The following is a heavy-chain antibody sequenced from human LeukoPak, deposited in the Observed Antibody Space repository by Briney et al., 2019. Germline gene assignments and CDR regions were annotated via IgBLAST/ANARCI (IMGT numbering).Heavy chain of an antibody. J-gene: IGHJ4*02. Sequence: SETPSLTCAVYGGSFSGYFWSWVRQPAGMGLEWIGEINHSGSTKYSPSLKSRVTISVDTSKNQFSLNLNSVTAADTAVYYCAGVPTSSWPSPDYWGQGTLVTVSS. CDR2: INHSGST. D-gene: IGHD6-13*01. CDR1: GGSFSGYF. V-gene: IGHV4-34*01. CDR3: AGVPTSSWPSPDY.